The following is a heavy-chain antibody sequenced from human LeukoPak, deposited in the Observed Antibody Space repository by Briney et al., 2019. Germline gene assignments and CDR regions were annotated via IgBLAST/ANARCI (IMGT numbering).Heavy chain of an antibody. D-gene: IGHD2-15*01. CDR2: IKDDGSEK. J-gene: IGHJ4*02. V-gene: IGHV3-7*03. CDR1: GFTFSSYW. CDR3: AKDGCSGGSCHHLDY. Sequence: GGSLRLSCVGSGFTFSSYWMTWVRQAPGKGLEWVANIKDDGSEKYSVDSVKGRFTISRDNAKNTLYLQMNSLRAEDTAVYYCAKDGCSGGSCHHLDYWGQGTLVTVSS.